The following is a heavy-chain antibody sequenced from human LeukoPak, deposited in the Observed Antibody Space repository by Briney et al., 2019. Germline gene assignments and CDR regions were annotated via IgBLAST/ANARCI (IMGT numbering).Heavy chain of an antibody. V-gene: IGHV1-69*04. J-gene: IGHJ4*02. CDR3: ARDRDYDILTGYYYY. CDR1: GGTFSSYA. D-gene: IGHD3-9*01. Sequence: ASVKVSCKASGGTFSSYAISWVRQAPGQGLEWMGRIIPIFGIANYAQKFQGRVTITADKSTSTAYMELSRLRSDDTAVYYCARDRDYDILTGYYYYWGQGTLVTVSS. CDR2: IIPIFGIA.